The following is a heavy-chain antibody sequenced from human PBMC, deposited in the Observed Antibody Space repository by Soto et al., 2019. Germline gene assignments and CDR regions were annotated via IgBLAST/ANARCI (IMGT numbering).Heavy chain of an antibody. V-gene: IGHV1-18*04. D-gene: IGHD4-4*01. CDR3: ARVDVTRGSTYKIDF. Sequence: ASVKVSCKASGYIFRNYGISWVRQAPGQGHEWMGWINVYDGRTNYIQKFQDRVTMTTDTWTNTAYMEVRNLRFDDTAVYYCARVDVTRGSTYKIDFWGQGTLVTVSS. J-gene: IGHJ4*02. CDR1: GYIFRNYG. CDR2: INVYDGRT.